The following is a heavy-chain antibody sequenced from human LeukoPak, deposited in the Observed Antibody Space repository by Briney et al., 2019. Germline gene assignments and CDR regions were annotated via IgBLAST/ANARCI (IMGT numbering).Heavy chain of an antibody. CDR1: GGSISSYY. J-gene: IGHJ4*02. V-gene: IGHV4-59*01. CDR3: ARNLYGGDLNYFDY. D-gene: IGHD2-21*02. CDR2: IYYSGST. Sequence: SETLSLTCTVSGGSISSYYWSWIRQPPGKGLEWIGYIYYSGSTNYNPSLKSRVTISVDTSKNQFSLKLSSVTAADTAVYYCARNLYGGDLNYFDYWGQGTLVTVSS.